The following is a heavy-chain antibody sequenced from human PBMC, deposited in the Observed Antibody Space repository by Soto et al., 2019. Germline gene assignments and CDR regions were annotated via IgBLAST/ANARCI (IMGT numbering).Heavy chain of an antibody. J-gene: IGHJ6*02. D-gene: IGHD3-3*01. Sequence: QVQLVQSGAEVKKPGASVKVSCKASGYTFTSYGISWVRQAPGQGLEGRGWISAYNGNTNYAQQLQGRVTMTTDTSTSTAYMELRGLRSDDTAVYYCARGLRFLEWVGGSYYGMDVWGQGTTVTVSS. CDR1: GYTFTSYG. CDR2: ISAYNGNT. CDR3: ARGLRFLEWVGGSYYGMDV. V-gene: IGHV1-18*01.